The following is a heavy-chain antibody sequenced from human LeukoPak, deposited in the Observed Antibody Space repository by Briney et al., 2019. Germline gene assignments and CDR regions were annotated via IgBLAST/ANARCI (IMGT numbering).Heavy chain of an antibody. CDR3: ARAETLLDS. V-gene: IGHV3-21*01. CDR2: ISSSSSYI. J-gene: IGHJ4*02. D-gene: IGHD2-2*03. CDR1: GFTFSRYS. Sequence: PRGSLRLSCAASGFTFSRYSMSWVRQAPGEGLEWVSSISSSSSYIYYADSVKGRFTISRDNAKNSLYLQMNILRAEDTAVYDCARAETLLDSWGQGTLVTVSS.